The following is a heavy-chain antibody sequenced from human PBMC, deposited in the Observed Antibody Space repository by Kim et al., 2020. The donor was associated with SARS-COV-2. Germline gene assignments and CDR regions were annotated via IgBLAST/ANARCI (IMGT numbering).Heavy chain of an antibody. V-gene: IGHV1-69*13. D-gene: IGHD3-10*01. CDR2: IIPIFGTA. Sequence: SVKVSCKASGGTFSSYAISWVRQAPGQGLEWMGGIIPIFGTANYAQKFQGRVTITADESTSTAYMELSSLRSEDTAVYYCARDVVGTMVRGVRDAFDIWGQGTMVTVSS. J-gene: IGHJ3*02. CDR3: ARDVVGTMVRGVRDAFDI. CDR1: GGTFSSYA.